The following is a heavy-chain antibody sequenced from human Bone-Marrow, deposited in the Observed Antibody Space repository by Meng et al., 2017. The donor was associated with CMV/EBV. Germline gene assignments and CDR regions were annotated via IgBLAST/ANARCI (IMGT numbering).Heavy chain of an antibody. Sequence: EVALVEYGGGLVKPGWSLCRARAASGFTFRNAWSSWVRQAPGKGLELVGRIKSKTDGGPTDYAAPVKGRFTISRDDSKNTLYLQMNSLKTEDTAVYYCTTGIQLWAAWGQGTLVTVSS. CDR2: IKSKTDGGPT. CDR1: GFTFRNAW. D-gene: IGHD5-18*01. V-gene: IGHV3-15*01. CDR3: TTGIQLWAA. J-gene: IGHJ5*02.